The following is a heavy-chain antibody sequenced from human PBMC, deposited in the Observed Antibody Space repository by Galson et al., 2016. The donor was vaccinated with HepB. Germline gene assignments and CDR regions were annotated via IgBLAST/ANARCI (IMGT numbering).Heavy chain of an antibody. Sequence: SLRLSCAASGFTVGSHYMSWVRQAPGKGLEWVSVIYSAGATYYADSVKGRFTFSRDNAENTVFLQMNSLRAADTAVYYCAWSIAAVYGMDVWARGPRSPSP. CDR2: IYSAGAT. CDR3: AWSIAAVYGMDV. V-gene: IGHV3-53*01. J-gene: IGHJ6*02. CDR1: GFTVGSHY. D-gene: IGHD6-13*01.